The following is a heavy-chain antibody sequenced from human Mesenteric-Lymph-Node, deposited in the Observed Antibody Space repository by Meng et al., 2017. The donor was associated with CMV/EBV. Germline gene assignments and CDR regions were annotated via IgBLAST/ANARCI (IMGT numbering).Heavy chain of an antibody. J-gene: IGHJ6*02. CDR1: GGSISTYY. V-gene: IGHV4-59*08. CDR2: VYHSGSS. CDR3: ARQGVVPAAIAYYGMDV. Sequence: SETLSLTCTVSGGSISTYYWSWIRQPPGKGLEWVGYVYHSGSSNYNPSLGSRVTISVDTSENQFSLELSSVTAADTAVYYCARQGVVPAAIAYYGMDVWGQGTTVTVSS. D-gene: IGHD2-2*01.